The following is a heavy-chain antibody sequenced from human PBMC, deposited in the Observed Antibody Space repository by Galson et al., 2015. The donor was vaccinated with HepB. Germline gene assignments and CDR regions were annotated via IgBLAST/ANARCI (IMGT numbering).Heavy chain of an antibody. Sequence: DTLSLTCTVSGGSISSSYWSWTRHPADKGLEWIGRIYTTGSTNYNPSLKSRVTMSVDTSKNQFSLKLTSVTAADTAVYYCARVYCSSSRCYTGDGFDIWGQGKMVTVSS. V-gene: IGHV4-4*07. CDR3: ARVYCSSSRCYTGDGFDI. J-gene: IGHJ3*02. CDR2: IYTTGST. CDR1: GGSISSSY. D-gene: IGHD2-2*02.